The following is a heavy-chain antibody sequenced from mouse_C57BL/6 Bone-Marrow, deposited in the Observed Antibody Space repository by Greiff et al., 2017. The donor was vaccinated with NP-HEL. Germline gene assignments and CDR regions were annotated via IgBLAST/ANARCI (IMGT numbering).Heavy chain of an antibody. CDR1: GFSLTSYA. CDR3: ARNYYGSRCWYFDV. V-gene: IGHV2-9-1*01. J-gene: IGHJ1*03. D-gene: IGHD1-1*01. CDR2: IWTGGGT. Sequence: QVQLKESGPGLVAPSQSLSITCTVSGFSLTSYAISWVRQPPGKGLKWLGVIWTGGGTNYNSALKSRLSISKDNSKSQVFLKMNSLQTDDTARYYCARNYYGSRCWYFDVWGTGTTVTVSS.